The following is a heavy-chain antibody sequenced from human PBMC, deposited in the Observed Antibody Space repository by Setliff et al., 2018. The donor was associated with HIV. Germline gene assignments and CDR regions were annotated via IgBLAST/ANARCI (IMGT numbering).Heavy chain of an antibody. CDR2: ISYDSRFI. V-gene: IGHV3-21*01. Sequence: PGGSLRLSCAASGFTFSNYNMSWVRQAPGKGLEWVSSISYDSRFIYHADSMKGRFTISRDNAKKLVYLQMNSLRAEDTAIYYCAKAIRPAAAGTWLGPFDYWGQGTLVTVSS. CDR3: AKAIRPAAAGTWLGPFDY. J-gene: IGHJ4*02. D-gene: IGHD6-13*01. CDR1: GFTFSNYN.